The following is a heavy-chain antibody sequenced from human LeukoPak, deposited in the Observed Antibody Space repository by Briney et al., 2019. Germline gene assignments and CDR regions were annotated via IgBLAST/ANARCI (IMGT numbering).Heavy chain of an antibody. J-gene: IGHJ5*02. Sequence: ASVKVSCKASGYTFTSYYMHWVRQAPGQGLEWMGWINPNSGGTNYAQKFQGRVTMTRDTSISTAYMELSRLRSDDTAVYYCARTSEYYDFYRFDPWGQGTLVTVSS. CDR1: GYTFTSYY. CDR2: INPNSGGT. D-gene: IGHD3-3*01. CDR3: ARTSEYYDFYRFDP. V-gene: IGHV1-2*02.